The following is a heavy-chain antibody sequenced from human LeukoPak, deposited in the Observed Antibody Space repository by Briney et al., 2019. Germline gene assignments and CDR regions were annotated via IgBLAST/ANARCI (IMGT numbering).Heavy chain of an antibody. CDR2: ISYDGSDK. J-gene: IGHJ3*02. V-gene: IGHV3-30*04. CDR1: GFTFSNYA. Sequence: GGSLRLSCAASGFTFSNYAMHWVRQAPGKGLDWVAVISYDGSDKCNVDSVKGRFTISRDNSKNTLYLQMNSLRPEDTAVYYCAREGQQLVQGTAFDIWGQGTMVTVSS. D-gene: IGHD6-13*01. CDR3: AREGQQLVQGTAFDI.